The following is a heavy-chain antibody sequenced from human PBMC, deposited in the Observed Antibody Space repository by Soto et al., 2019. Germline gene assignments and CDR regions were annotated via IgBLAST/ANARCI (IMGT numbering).Heavy chain of an antibody. V-gene: IGHV4-59*01. CDR2: IYYSGST. Sequence: PSETLSLTCTVSGGSISSYYWSWIRQPPGKGLEWIGYIYYSGSTNYNPSLKSRVTISVDTSKNQFSLKLSSVTAADTAVYYCARVTVTTGVLTFDYWGQGTLVPSPQ. J-gene: IGHJ4*02. CDR1: GGSISSYY. CDR3: ARVTVTTGVLTFDY. D-gene: IGHD4-17*01.